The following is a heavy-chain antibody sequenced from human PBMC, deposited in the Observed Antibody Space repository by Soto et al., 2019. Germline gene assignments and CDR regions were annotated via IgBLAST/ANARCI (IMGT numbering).Heavy chain of an antibody. D-gene: IGHD5-12*01. Sequence: GGSLRLSCAASGFTFSDYYMSWIRQAPGKGLEWVSYISSSGSTIYYADSVKGRFTISRDNAKNSLYLQMNSLRAEDTAVYYCASRTALLEYSGYAAYYWGQGTLVTVSS. J-gene: IGHJ4*02. CDR3: ASRTALLEYSGYAAYY. V-gene: IGHV3-11*01. CDR2: ISSSGSTI. CDR1: GFTFSDYY.